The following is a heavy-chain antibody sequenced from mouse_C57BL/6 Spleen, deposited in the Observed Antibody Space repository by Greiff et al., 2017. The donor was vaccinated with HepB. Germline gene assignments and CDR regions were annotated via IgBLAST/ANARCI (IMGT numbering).Heavy chain of an antibody. J-gene: IGHJ1*03. CDR2: LSPGDGDT. D-gene: IGHD1-1*01. V-gene: IGHV1-82*01. CDR1: GYAFSSSW. CDR3: LHYYGSSYDWYFDV. Sequence: VQLQQSGPELVKPGASVKISCKASGYAFSSSWMNWVKQRPGKGLEWIGRLSPGDGDTNYNGKFKGKATLTADKSSSTAYMQLSSLTSEDSAVYFCLHYYGSSYDWYFDVWGTGTTVTVAS.